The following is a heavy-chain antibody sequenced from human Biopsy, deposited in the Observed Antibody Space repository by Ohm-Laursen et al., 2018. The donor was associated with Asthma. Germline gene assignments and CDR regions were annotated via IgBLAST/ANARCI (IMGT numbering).Heavy chain of an antibody. Sequence: PSVTASCKPLGGTFNTYVIGWVRQAPGEGLEWMGGINSVFGTTTYPQKFQDRVTITADDSTSTVYMELSSLRSEDTAVYYCARKAGSCISRTCYSLDFWGQGTLVTVSS. J-gene: IGHJ4*02. CDR2: INSVFGTT. CDR1: GGTFNTYV. CDR3: ARKAGSCISRTCYSLDF. D-gene: IGHD2-2*01. V-gene: IGHV1-69*01.